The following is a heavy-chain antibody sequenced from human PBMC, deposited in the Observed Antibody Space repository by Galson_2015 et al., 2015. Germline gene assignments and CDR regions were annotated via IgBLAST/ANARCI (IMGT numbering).Heavy chain of an antibody. D-gene: IGHD6-6*01. J-gene: IGHJ4*03. CDR3: ARHLSGSSISVYYVDY. V-gene: IGHV4-39*01. CDR1: GDSMIRSKFY. Sequence: ETLSLTCTVSGDSMIRSKFYWGWIRQPPGKGPEWIGSIYYTGSTFYNAPLKSRVTLSIDTSKNQFSLKLTFVTAADTAVYYCARHLSGSSISVYYVDYSGHGTLVTVSS. CDR2: IYYTGST.